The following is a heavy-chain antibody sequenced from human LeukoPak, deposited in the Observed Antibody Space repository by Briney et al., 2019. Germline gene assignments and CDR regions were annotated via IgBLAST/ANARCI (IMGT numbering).Heavy chain of an antibody. Sequence: GGSLRLSCAASGFSFSDAWMNWVRQAPGKGLEWVGRIMPKTNGGTTDYAAPVKGRFTVSRDDSSYTVYLQMNSLKIEDTAVYYCTTAFYDSSGLRYWGQGTLVAVSS. D-gene: IGHD3-22*01. CDR1: GFSFSDAW. J-gene: IGHJ1*01. V-gene: IGHV3-15*07. CDR3: TTAFYDSSGLRY. CDR2: IMPKTNGGTT.